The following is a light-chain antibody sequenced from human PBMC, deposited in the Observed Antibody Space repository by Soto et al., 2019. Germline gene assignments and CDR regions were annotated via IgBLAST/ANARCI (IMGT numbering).Light chain of an antibody. CDR2: DVS. CDR1: SSDVGGYNY. J-gene: IGLJ2*01. CDR3: SSYTSSSPLEGVV. Sequence: QSALTQPASVSGSPGQSITISCTGTSSDVGGYNYVSWYQQHPGKAPKLRIYDVSNRPSGVSNRFSGSKSGNTASLTISGLQAEDEADYDCSSYTSSSPLEGVVFGGGTKVTVL. V-gene: IGLV2-14*01.